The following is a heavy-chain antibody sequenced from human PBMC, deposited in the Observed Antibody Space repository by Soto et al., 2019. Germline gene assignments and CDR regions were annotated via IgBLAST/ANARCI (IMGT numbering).Heavy chain of an antibody. Sequence: QVQLVQSGAEVKKPGASVKVSCEASGYIFTSYGINWVRQAPGQGLEWMGWISTHNGNTNYAQKVKGRVNMTTDASTSTACRDLRSLRSVDTAVYYCAGGDWDGSGAHHWGQGTLVTVSS. CDR1: GYIFTSYG. J-gene: IGHJ4*02. D-gene: IGHD3-10*01. CDR2: ISTHNGNT. CDR3: AGGDWDGSGAHH. V-gene: IGHV1-18*01.